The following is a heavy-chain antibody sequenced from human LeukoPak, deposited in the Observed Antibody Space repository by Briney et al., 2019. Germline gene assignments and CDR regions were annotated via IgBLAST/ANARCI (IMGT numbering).Heavy chain of an antibody. CDR2: ISYDGSNK. CDR1: GFTFSSYA. CDR3: AKDHIAVAGSTPSGY. J-gene: IGHJ4*02. V-gene: IGHV3-30-3*01. D-gene: IGHD6-19*01. Sequence: GGSLRLSCAASGFTFSSYAMSWVRQAPGKGLEWAAVISYDGSNKYYADSVKGRFTISRDNSKNTLYLQTNSLRAEDTAVYYCAKDHIAVAGSTPSGYWGQGTLVTVSS.